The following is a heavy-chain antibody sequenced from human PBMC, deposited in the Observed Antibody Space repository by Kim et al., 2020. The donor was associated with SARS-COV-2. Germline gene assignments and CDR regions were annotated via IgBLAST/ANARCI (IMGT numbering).Heavy chain of an antibody. D-gene: IGHD1-26*01. Sequence: GGSLRLSCAASGFGVSSYYMSWVRQAQGKGLEWVSVIHSGGNTYYADSVKGRFTISRDNSNNSLYLHMNSLRVEDTAMYYCAKNRGVGAPAYWGQGTLVTVSS. CDR2: IHSGGNT. V-gene: IGHV3-53*01. CDR3: AKNRGVGAPAY. CDR1: GFGVSSYY. J-gene: IGHJ4*02.